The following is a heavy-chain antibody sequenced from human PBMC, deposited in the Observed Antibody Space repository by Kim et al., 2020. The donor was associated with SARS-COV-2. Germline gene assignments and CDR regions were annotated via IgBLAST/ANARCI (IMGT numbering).Heavy chain of an antibody. Sequence: GGSLRLSCAASGFTFSSYWMTWVRKAPGKGLEWVANIKYQGNEKYYVDSVKGRFTISRDDAENSVFMQMNSLRAEDTAIYYCARSNAMDVWGQGTTVSVSS. CDR2: IKYQGNEK. V-gene: IGHV3-7*03. J-gene: IGHJ6*02. CDR1: GFTFSSYW. CDR3: ARSNAMDV.